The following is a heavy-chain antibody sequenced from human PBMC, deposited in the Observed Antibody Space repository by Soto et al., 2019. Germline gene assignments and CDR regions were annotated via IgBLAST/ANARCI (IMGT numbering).Heavy chain of an antibody. Sequence: PRGSLRLSCAASGFTFSDAWMTWVRQAPGKGLEWVGRIKSKSDGGTTDYAAPVKGRFTISRDDSKNTLSLQMNSLKTEDTAVYYCTSIIATSDRDYWGQGTLVTVSS. V-gene: IGHV3-15*01. CDR3: TSIIATSDRDY. CDR1: GFTFSDAW. J-gene: IGHJ4*02. CDR2: IKSKSDGGTT. D-gene: IGHD3-10*01.